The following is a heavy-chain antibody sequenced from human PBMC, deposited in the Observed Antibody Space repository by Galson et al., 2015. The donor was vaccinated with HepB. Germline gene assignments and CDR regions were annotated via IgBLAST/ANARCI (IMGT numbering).Heavy chain of an antibody. J-gene: IGHJ4*02. CDR3: ARDGSSGWYGW. D-gene: IGHD6-19*01. CDR1: GFTFSSYA. CDR2: ISYDGSNK. Sequence: SLRLSCAASGFTFSSYAMHWVRQAPGKGLEWVAVISYDGSNKYYADSVKGRFTISRDNSKNTLYLQMNSLRAEDTAVYYCARDGSSGWYGWWGQGTLVTVSS. V-gene: IGHV3-30*04.